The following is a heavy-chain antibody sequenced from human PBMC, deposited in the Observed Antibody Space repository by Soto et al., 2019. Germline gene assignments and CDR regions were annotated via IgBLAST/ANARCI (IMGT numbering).Heavy chain of an antibody. V-gene: IGHV3-23*01. CDR2: ISGSGGST. J-gene: IGHJ4*02. CDR1: GFTFSIYA. Sequence: GGSLRLSCAASGFTFSIYAMSWVRQAPGKGLEWVSAISGSGGSTYYAYSVKGRFTISRDNSKNTLYLQMNSLRAEDTAVYYCAKDWITFGGVFDYWGQGTLVTVSS. D-gene: IGHD3-16*01. CDR3: AKDWITFGGVFDY.